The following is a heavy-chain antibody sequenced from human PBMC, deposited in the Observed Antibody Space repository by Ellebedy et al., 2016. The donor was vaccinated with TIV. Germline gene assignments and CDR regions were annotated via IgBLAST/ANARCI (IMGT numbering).Heavy chain of an antibody. CDR2: ITSSATTT. CDR1: AFSFSDYS. CDR3: VRDGHYSNYGNSYGMDV. Sequence: PGGSLRLSCAASAFSFSDYSMTWIRQAPGKGLEWVSVITSSATTTYYSDSVKGRFTISRDNAKNLLSLQMHSLRVEDTAVYYCVRDGHYSNYGNSYGMDVWGQGTTVTVTS. J-gene: IGHJ6*02. D-gene: IGHD4-11*01. V-gene: IGHV3-11*01.